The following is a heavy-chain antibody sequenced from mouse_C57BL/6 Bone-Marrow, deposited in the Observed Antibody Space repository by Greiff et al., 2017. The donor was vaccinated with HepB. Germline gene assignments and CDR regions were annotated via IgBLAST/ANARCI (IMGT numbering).Heavy chain of an antibody. CDR3: ARRIYYYDAMDY. J-gene: IGHJ4*01. V-gene: IGHV1-54*01. D-gene: IGHD1-1*01. CDR1: GYAFTNYL. Sequence: VQLQQSGAELVRPGTSVKVSCKASGYAFTNYLIEWVKQRPGQGLEWIGVINPGSGGTNYNEKFKGKATLTAEKSSSTAYMQLSSLTSEDSAVYFCARRIYYYDAMDYWGQGTSVTVSS. CDR2: INPGSGGT.